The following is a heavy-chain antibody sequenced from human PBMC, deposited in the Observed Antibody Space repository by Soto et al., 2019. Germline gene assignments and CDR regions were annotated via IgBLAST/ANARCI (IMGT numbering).Heavy chain of an antibody. CDR1: GYTFTSYG. Sequence: WASVKVSCKASGYTFTSYGISWVRQAPGQGLEWMGWISAYNGNTNYAQKLQGRVTMTTDTSTSTAYMELRSLRSDDTAVYYCARLVVPAAKQMKRTMPLYYYYYYYGMDVWGQGTTVTVSS. CDR2: ISAYNGNT. D-gene: IGHD2-2*01. J-gene: IGHJ6*02. CDR3: ARLVVPAAKQMKRTMPLYYYYYYYGMDV. V-gene: IGHV1-18*04.